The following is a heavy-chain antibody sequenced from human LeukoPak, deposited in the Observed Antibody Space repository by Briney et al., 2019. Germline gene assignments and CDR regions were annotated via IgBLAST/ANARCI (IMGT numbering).Heavy chain of an antibody. V-gene: IGHV3-33*01. CDR1: GFTFSSCG. D-gene: IGHD4-17*01. CDR2: IWYDGSNK. Sequence: GRSLRLSCAASGFTFSSCGMHWVRQAPGKGLEWVAVIWYDGSNKYYADSVKGRFTISRDNSKNTLYLQMNSLRAEDTAVYYCARDYSSHTTVSVFDYWGQGTLVTVSS. J-gene: IGHJ4*02. CDR3: ARDYSSHTTVSVFDY.